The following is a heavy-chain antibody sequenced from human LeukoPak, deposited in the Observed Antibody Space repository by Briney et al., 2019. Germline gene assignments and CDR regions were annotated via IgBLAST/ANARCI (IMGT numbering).Heavy chain of an antibody. Sequence: GGSLRLSCAASGFTFSSYAMNWVRKAPGKGLEWVSTISGSGGSRYYADSVKGQFTISRDNSKNTLYLQINSLRAEDTAVYYCAKDNTKRPYWGQGTLVTVSS. CDR1: GFTFSSYA. CDR2: ISGSGGSR. J-gene: IGHJ4*02. CDR3: AKDNTKRPY. V-gene: IGHV3-23*01. D-gene: IGHD1-1*01.